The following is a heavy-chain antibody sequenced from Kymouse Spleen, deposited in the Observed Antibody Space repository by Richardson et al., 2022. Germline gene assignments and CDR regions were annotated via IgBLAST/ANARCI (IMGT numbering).Heavy chain of an antibody. CDR2: ISSSSSYI. J-gene: IGHJ6*02. V-gene: IGHV3-21*03. Sequence: EVQLVESGGGLVKPGGSLRLSCAASGFTFSSYSMNWVRQAPGKGLEWVSSISSSSSYIYYADSVKGRFTISRDNAKNSLYLQMNSLRAEDTAVYYCASQGAAAGTRYYYYGMDVWGQGTTVTVSS. D-gene: IGHD6-13*01. CDR1: GFTFSSYS. CDR3: ASQGAAAGTRYYYYGMDV.